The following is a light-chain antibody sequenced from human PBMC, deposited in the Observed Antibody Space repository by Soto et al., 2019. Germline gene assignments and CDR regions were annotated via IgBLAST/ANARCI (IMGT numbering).Light chain of an antibody. J-gene: IGKJ4*01. CDR3: QQYYSTPLT. CDR2: WAS. Sequence: DIVMTQSPYSLAVSLGERATINCKSSQSVLYSSNNKNYLAWYQQKPGQPPKLLIYWASTRESGVPDRFSGSGSGTDFTLTISSPQAEDVAVYYCQQYYSTPLTFGGGTKVDIK. V-gene: IGKV4-1*01. CDR1: QSVLYSSNNKNY.